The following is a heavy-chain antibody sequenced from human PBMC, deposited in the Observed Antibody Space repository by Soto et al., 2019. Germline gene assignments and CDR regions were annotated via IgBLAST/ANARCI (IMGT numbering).Heavy chain of an antibody. CDR1: GGSISSGDSY. CDR3: ARDEKKSDFYSGMDV. V-gene: IGHV4-30-4*01. J-gene: IGHJ6*02. Sequence: PLETLSLTCTVSGGSISSGDSYWSWIRQPPGKGLEWIGYMYYSGTTYYNPSLKSRVSFSVDTSKNQFSLKLTSVTAADTAVYYCARDEKKSDFYSGMDVWGQGTTVTVSS. CDR2: MYYSGTT.